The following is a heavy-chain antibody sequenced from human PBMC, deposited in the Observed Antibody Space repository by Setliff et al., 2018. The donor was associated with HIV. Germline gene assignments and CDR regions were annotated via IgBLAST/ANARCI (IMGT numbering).Heavy chain of an antibody. CDR1: GGSISSYY. V-gene: IGHV4-4*07. J-gene: IGHJ4*02. CDR2: MYSSGTT. CDR3: AREGSSISPIPM. D-gene: IGHD2-2*01. Sequence: SETLSLTCSVSGGSISSYYWNWIRQPAVKGLEWIGRMYSSGTTNYNPSLKSRVIMSVDTSKSQFSLNLTSVTAADTAVYYCAREGSSISPIPMWGQGTLVTVSS.